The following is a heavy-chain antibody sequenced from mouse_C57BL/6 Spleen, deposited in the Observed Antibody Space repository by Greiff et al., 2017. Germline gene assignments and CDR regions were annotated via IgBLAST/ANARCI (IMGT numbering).Heavy chain of an antibody. Sequence: VQLVESGPGLVAPSQSLSITCTVSGFSLTSYAISWVRQPPGKGLEWLGVIWTGGGTNYNSALKSRLSISKDNSKSQVFLKMNSLQTDDTARYYCARNRGVTTEGYFDYWGQGTTLTVSS. D-gene: IGHD2-2*01. V-gene: IGHV2-9-1*01. CDR2: IWTGGGT. CDR3: ARNRGVTTEGYFDY. CDR1: GFSLTSYA. J-gene: IGHJ2*01.